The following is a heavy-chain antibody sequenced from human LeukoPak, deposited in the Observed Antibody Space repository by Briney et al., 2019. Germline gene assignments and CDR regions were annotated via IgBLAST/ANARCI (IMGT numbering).Heavy chain of an antibody. CDR1: GGSISSGSYY. CDR3: ARVEAGAAAFYFDH. Sequence: PSETVSLPCTVSGGSISSGSYYWTWIRQPAGKGLECIGRIHTSGSPKYNPSLKSRVTISLDTSKNQFSLKVTSVTAADTAVYYCARVEAGAAAFYFDHWGRGTRVTVSS. J-gene: IGHJ4*03. D-gene: IGHD6-13*01. CDR2: IHTSGSP. V-gene: IGHV4-61*02.